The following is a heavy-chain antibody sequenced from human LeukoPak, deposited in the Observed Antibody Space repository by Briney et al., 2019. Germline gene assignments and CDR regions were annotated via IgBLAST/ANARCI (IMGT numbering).Heavy chain of an antibody. CDR1: GFTFADAW. Sequence: GGSLRLSCAASGFTFADAWMSWVRQAPGKGLEWVSGISGSGDNTYYADSVKGRFTISRDNSKNTLYVQVNSLGTEDTAAYYCAKGSYYDSSGSFYFDYWGQGTLVTVSS. CDR3: AKGSYYDSSGSFYFDY. CDR2: ISGSGDNT. J-gene: IGHJ4*02. V-gene: IGHV3-23*01. D-gene: IGHD3-22*01.